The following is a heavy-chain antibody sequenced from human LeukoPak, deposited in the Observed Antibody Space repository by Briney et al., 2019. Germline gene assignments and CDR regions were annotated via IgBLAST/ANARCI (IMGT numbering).Heavy chain of an antibody. CDR1: GYTFTSYG. Sequence: ASVKVSCKASGYTFTSYGISWVRQAPGQGLEWMGWISAYNGNTNYAQKLQGRVTMTTDTSTSTAYMELRSLRSDDAAVYYCARSNTQYSSSWYPLYGMDVWGQGTTVTVSS. V-gene: IGHV1-18*01. CDR2: ISAYNGNT. CDR3: ARSNTQYSSSWYPLYGMDV. D-gene: IGHD6-13*01. J-gene: IGHJ6*02.